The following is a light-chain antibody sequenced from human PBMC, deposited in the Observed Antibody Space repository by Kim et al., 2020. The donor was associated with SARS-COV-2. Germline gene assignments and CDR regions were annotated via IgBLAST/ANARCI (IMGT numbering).Light chain of an antibody. J-gene: IGLJ3*02. Sequence: QSVLTQPASVSGSPGQSITISCTGTSSDVGDYNYVSWYQEHPGTAPKLMIYEVTKRPSGVSNRFSGSKSGNTASLTISGLQAEDEADYYCSSYTSSRTWVFGGGTKVTVL. CDR3: SSYTSSRTWV. CDR2: EVT. V-gene: IGLV2-14*01. CDR1: SSDVGDYNY.